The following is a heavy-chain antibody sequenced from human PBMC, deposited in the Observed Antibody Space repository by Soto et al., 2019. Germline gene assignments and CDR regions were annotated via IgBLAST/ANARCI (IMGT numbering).Heavy chain of an antibody. J-gene: IGHJ3*02. CDR2: IYFSGST. Sequence: SETLSLTCTVSGGSINSGDYYWSWIRQHPGKGLEWIGHIYFSGSTSYNPSLKSRVTISINTSKNKFSLKLDSVTAADTAVYYCARDDYGSNSGAFDIWGQGAMVTVSS. CDR3: ARDDYGSNSGAFDI. D-gene: IGHD4-17*01. V-gene: IGHV4-31*03. CDR1: GGSINSGDYY.